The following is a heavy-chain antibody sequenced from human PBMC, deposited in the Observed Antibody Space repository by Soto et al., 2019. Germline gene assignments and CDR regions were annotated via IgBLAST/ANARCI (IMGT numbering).Heavy chain of an antibody. CDR3: AGDPYYYASDY. CDR1: GFTFSDHF. D-gene: IGHD3-10*01. Sequence: GGSLRLSCAASGFTFSDHFMSWIRQAPGKGLEWISYISGDGRDIYQPDSVKGRFTVSRDNAKNSVYLQMNSLRAEDTAIYYCAGDPYYYASDYWGQGTMVTVSS. V-gene: IGHV3-11*01. CDR2: ISGDGRDI. J-gene: IGHJ4*02.